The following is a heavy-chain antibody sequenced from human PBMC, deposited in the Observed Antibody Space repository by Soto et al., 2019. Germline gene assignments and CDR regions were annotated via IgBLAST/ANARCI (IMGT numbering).Heavy chain of an antibody. D-gene: IGHD3-3*01. CDR1: GGSISSGGYY. CDR2: IYYSGST. Sequence: SETLSLTCTVSGGSISSGGYYWSWNRQHPGKGLEWIGSIYYSGSTYYNPSLKSRVTISVDTSKNQFSLKLSSVTAADTAAYYCARRPNLEWRIYYGMDVWGQGTTVTVSS. J-gene: IGHJ6*02. V-gene: IGHV4-39*01. CDR3: ARRPNLEWRIYYGMDV.